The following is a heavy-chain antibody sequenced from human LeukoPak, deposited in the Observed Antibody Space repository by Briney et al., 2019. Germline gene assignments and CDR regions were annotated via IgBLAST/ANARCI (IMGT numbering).Heavy chain of an antibody. J-gene: IGHJ4*02. V-gene: IGHV1-8*01. CDR3: ARGSSSYYYFDY. D-gene: IGHD6-6*01. Sequence: ASVKVSCKASGYTFTSYDINWVRQATGQGLEWMGWMNPNSGNTGYAQKFQGRVTMTRNTSISTAYMELSSLRSEDTAVYCCARGSSSYYYFDYWGQGTLVTVSS. CDR1: GYTFTSYD. CDR2: MNPNSGNT.